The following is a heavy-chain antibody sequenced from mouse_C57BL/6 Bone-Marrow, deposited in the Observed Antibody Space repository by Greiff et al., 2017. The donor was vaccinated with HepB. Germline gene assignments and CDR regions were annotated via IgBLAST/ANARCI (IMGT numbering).Heavy chain of an antibody. J-gene: IGHJ3*01. Sequence: QVQLQQSGAELVKPGASVKLSCKASGYTFPSYWMQWVKQRPGQGLEWIGEIDPSDSYTNYNQKFKGKATLTVDTSSSTAYMQLSSLTSEDSAVYYCARPVYYGNSWFAYWGQGTLVTVSA. CDR2: IDPSDSYT. V-gene: IGHV1-50*01. CDR1: GYTFPSYW. D-gene: IGHD2-1*01. CDR3: ARPVYYGNSWFAY.